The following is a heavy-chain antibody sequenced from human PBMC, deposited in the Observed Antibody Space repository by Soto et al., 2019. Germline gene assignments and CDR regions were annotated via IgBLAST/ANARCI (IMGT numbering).Heavy chain of an antibody. D-gene: IGHD5-12*01. J-gene: IGHJ2*01. Sequence: QVQLVESGAEVKKPGSSVKVSCKASGGTFSNYPISWVRQAPGQGLEWMGGIIPIFGTVNYAQKFQGRVTITADESTSTADRELSSLRSEDTAVYYCRSGNHRWPQLWYFDLWGRGPLVTVSS. CDR2: IIPIFGTV. V-gene: IGHV1-69*12. CDR3: RSGNHRWPQLWYFDL. CDR1: GGTFSNYP.